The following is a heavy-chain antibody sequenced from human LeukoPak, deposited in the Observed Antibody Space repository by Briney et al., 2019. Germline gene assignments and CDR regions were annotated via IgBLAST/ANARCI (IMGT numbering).Heavy chain of an antibody. CDR2: INHSGST. D-gene: IGHD2-2*01. CDR3: ARGRCCSSTSCYGGYYFYYYGMDV. J-gene: IGHJ6*04. Sequence: SETLSLTCAVYGGSFSGYYWSWIRQPPGKGLEWIGEINHSGSTNYNPSLKSRVTISVDTSKNQFSLKLSSVTAADTAVYYCARGRCCSSTSCYGGYYFYYYGMDVWGKGTTVTVSS. CDR1: GGSFSGYY. V-gene: IGHV4-34*01.